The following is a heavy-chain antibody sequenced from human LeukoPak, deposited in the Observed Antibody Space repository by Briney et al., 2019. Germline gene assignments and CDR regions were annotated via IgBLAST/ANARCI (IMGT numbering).Heavy chain of an antibody. Sequence: SETLSLTCTVSGGSISSGGYYWSWIRQHPGKGLEWNGYIYYSGSTYYNPSLKSRVTISVDTSKNQFSLKLSSVTAADTAVYYCARDRGAGTTYWFDPWGQGTLVTVSS. CDR1: GGSISSGGYY. D-gene: IGHD1-7*01. CDR3: ARDRGAGTTYWFDP. CDR2: IYYSGST. V-gene: IGHV4-31*03. J-gene: IGHJ5*02.